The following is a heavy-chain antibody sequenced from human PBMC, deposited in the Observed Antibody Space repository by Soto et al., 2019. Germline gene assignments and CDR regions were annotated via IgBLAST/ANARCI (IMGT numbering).Heavy chain of an antibody. Sequence: SETLSLTCAVYGGSFSGYYWSWIRQPPGKGLEWIGYIYYSGSTNYNPSLKSRVTISVDTSKNQFSLKLSSVTAADTAVYYCARMGRGYSYGMLMDVWGKGTTVTVSS. CDR3: ARMGRGYSYGMLMDV. CDR1: GGSFSGYY. CDR2: IYYSGST. V-gene: IGHV4-59*08. J-gene: IGHJ6*03. D-gene: IGHD5-18*01.